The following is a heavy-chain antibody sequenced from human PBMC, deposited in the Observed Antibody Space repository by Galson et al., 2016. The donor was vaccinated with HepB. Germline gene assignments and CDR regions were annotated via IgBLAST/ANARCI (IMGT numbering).Heavy chain of an antibody. CDR1: GGTFSRYS. Sequence: SVKVSCKASGGTFSRYSINWVRQAPGQGLELMGWIIPIFGTTNYAQKFQGRVTITADESTTTAYMELSSLRAEDTAVYYCARGRGYCSSTTCYGSAFDMWGQGTMVTVSS. CDR2: IIPIFGTT. CDR3: ARGRGYCSSTTCYGSAFDM. D-gene: IGHD2-2*01. V-gene: IGHV1-69*13. J-gene: IGHJ3*02.